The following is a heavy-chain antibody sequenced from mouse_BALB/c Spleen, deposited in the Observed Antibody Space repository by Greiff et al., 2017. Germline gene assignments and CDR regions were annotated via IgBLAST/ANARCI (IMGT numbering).Heavy chain of an antibody. J-gene: IGHJ1*01. CDR3: ARSYGNYDWYFDV. Sequence: VQVVESGAELARPGASVKMSCKASGYTFTSYTMHWVKQRPGQGLEWIGYINPSSGYTNYNQKFKDKATLTADKSSSTAYMQLSSLTSEDSAVYYCARSYGNYDWYFDVWGAGTTVTVSS. CDR1: GYTFTSYT. D-gene: IGHD2-10*02. CDR2: INPSSGYT. V-gene: IGHV1-4*01.